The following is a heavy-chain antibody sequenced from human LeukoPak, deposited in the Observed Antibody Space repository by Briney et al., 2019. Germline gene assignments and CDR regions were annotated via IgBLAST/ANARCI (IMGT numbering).Heavy chain of an antibody. Sequence: ASVKVSCTTSGYTFSRYGFSWVRQAPGQGLEWIGRIGVFNGNRNYAKSVQGRITLTADTSTNTTYMELRSLTSDDTAVYFCGRDWDWHVQFWGQGTLITVSS. CDR2: IGVFNGNR. D-gene: IGHD1-26*01. CDR3: GRDWDWHVQF. V-gene: IGHV1-18*01. J-gene: IGHJ4*02. CDR1: GYTFSRYG.